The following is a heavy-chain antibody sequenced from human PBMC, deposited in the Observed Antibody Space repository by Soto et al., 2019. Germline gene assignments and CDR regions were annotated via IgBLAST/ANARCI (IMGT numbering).Heavy chain of an antibody. V-gene: IGHV3-23*01. J-gene: IGHJ4*02. CDR1: GFSFSTYA. CDR3: AKGDGDDSYFKFDY. Sequence: EVQLLESGGGLVQPGGSLTLSCAASGFSFSTYAMNWVRQAPGQGLEWVSAISGSGGGTYYTDSVTGRFTISRDNSKNTLYLQMNSLRAEDTAVYYCAKGDGDDSYFKFDYWGQGTLVTVSS. D-gene: IGHD1-26*01. CDR2: ISGSGGGT.